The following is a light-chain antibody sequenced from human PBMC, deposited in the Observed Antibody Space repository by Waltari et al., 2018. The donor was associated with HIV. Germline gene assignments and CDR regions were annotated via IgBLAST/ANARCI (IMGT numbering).Light chain of an antibody. CDR3: SAWDDSLRGWV. CDR2: GND. Sequence: QSVLTQPPSASGTPGQGVTISCSGSNLNIGSNYVYWYQQLPGTAPKLLLHGNDQRPTGVPDRFSGSKSGNSASLAISGLRSEDEADYYCSAWDDSLRGWVFGGGTKLTVL. J-gene: IGLJ3*02. V-gene: IGLV1-47*01. CDR1: NLNIGSNY.